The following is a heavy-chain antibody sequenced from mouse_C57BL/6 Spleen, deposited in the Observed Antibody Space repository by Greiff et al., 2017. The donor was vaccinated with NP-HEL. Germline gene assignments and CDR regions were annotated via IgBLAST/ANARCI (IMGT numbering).Heavy chain of an antibody. CDR1: GYTFTSYW. CDR3: ARQIYYDYDYYFDY. Sequence: QVQLQQPGAELIKPGASVKLSCKASGYTFTSYWMHWVKQRPGQGLEWIGMIHPNSGSTNYNEKFKSKATLTVDKSSSTAYMQLSSLTSEDSAVYYCARQIYYDYDYYFDYWGQGTTLTVSS. V-gene: IGHV1-64*01. CDR2: IHPNSGST. J-gene: IGHJ2*01. D-gene: IGHD2-4*01.